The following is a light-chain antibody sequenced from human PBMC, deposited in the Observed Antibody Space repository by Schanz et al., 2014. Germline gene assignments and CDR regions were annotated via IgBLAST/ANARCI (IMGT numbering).Light chain of an antibody. CDR3: NSYTSINTFYG. J-gene: IGLJ1*01. V-gene: IGLV2-14*01. Sequence: QSALTQPASVSGSPGQSIAISCTGTSSDVGAYDYVSWYQQHPGKVPKLMIYDVSNRPSGVSNRFSGSKSGNTASLTISGLQAEDEADYYCNSYTSINTFYGFGTGTKLTVL. CDR2: DVS. CDR1: SSDVGAYDY.